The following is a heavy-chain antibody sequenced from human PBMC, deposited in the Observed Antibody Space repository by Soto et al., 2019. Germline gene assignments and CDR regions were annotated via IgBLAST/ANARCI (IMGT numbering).Heavy chain of an antibody. V-gene: IGHV4-34*01. CDR2: INHSGST. CDR1: GGSFSGYY. D-gene: IGHD3-22*01. J-gene: IGHJ4*02. Sequence: SETLSLTCAVYGGSFSGYYWSWIRQPPGKGLEWIGEINHSGSTNYNPSLKSRVTISVDTSKNQFSLRLSSVTAADTAVYYCVRSYYDARGYLFFDYWGPGTLVTVSS. CDR3: VRSYYDARGYLFFDY.